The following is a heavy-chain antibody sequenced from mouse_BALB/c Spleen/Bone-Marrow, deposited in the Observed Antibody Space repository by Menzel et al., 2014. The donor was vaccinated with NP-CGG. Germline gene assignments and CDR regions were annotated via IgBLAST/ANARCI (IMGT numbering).Heavy chain of an antibody. Sequence: DVQLQESGAELVKPGASVKLSCTASGFNIEDTYIHWVKQRPEQGLEWIGRIDPANGNTKYDPKFQGKVTITADTSSNTAYLQLSSLTSEDTAVYYCAEITTAAYYVMDYWGQGTSVTVSS. V-gene: IGHV14-3*02. CDR3: AEITTAAYYVMDY. CDR2: IDPANGNT. D-gene: IGHD1-2*01. CDR1: GFNIEDTY. J-gene: IGHJ4*01.